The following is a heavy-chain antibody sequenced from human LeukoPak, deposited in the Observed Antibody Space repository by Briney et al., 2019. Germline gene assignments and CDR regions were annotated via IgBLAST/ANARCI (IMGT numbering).Heavy chain of an antibody. Sequence: PSETLSLTCTVSGGSISTYYWSWIRQPPGKTLEWIGYIYYSGSTNYNPSLKSRVTISVDTSKNQFSLKLSSVTAADTAVYYCASSRIYFNYVWGSYLAYWGQGTLVTVSS. D-gene: IGHD3-16*02. CDR3: ASSRIYFNYVWGSYLAY. CDR1: GGSISTYY. J-gene: IGHJ4*02. V-gene: IGHV4-59*12. CDR2: IYYSGST.